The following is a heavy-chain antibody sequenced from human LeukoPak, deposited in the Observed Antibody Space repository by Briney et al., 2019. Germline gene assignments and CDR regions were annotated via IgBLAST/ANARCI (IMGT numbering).Heavy chain of an antibody. J-gene: IGHJ6*02. CDR3: AKGDAMGYTYGVDV. V-gene: IGHV3-23*01. CDR1: GFTFSSYA. D-gene: IGHD5-18*01. CDR2: ISGSGGST. Sequence: GGSLRLSCAASGFTFSSYAMSWVRQAPGKGLEWVSAISGSGGSTYYADSVKGRFTISRDNSKNTLYLQMNSLRAEDTAVYYCAKGDAMGYTYGVDVWGQGTTVTVSS.